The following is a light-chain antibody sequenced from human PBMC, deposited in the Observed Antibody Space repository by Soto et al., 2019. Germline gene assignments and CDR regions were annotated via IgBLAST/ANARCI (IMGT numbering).Light chain of an antibody. CDR2: DND. J-gene: IGLJ3*02. Sequence: QSVLTQPPSISAAPGQNVTISCSGNSSNIGNNYVSWYQQFPETAPKLLIFDNDRRPSGIPDRFSGSKSATSATLDITGLQSGDEADYYCGTWDTRLRAVFGGGTKLTVL. V-gene: IGLV1-51*01. CDR1: SSNIGNNY. CDR3: GTWDTRLRAV.